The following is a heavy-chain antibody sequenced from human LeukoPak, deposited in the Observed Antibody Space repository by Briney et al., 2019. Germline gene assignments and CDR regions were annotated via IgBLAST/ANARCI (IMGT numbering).Heavy chain of an antibody. V-gene: IGHV3-15*01. J-gene: IGHJ6*03. D-gene: IGHD1-26*01. CDR1: GFTFSSYA. Sequence: GGSLRLSCAASGFTFSSYAMSWVRQAPGKGLEWVGRIKSKTDGGTTDYAAPVKGRFTISRDDSKNTLYLQMNSLKTEDTAVYYCTTGGWELLPPYYYYYMDVWGKGTTVTVSS. CDR2: IKSKTDGGTT. CDR3: TTGGWELLPPYYYYYMDV.